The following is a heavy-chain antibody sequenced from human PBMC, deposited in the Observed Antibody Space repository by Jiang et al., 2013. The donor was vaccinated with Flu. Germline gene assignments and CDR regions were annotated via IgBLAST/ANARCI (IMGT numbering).Heavy chain of an antibody. J-gene: IGHJ6*02. CDR2: IDWDDDK. CDR1: GFSLNTSKMC. V-gene: IGHV2-70*11. CDR3: ARIQGSGSYGYYGWDV. Sequence: KPTQTLTLTCTFSGFSLNTSKMCVSWIRQPPGKALEWLARIDWDDDKYYSTSLKTRLTISKDTSKNQVVLTMTNMDPVDTATYYCARIQGSGSYGYYGWDVWGQGTTVTVSS. D-gene: IGHD1-26*01.